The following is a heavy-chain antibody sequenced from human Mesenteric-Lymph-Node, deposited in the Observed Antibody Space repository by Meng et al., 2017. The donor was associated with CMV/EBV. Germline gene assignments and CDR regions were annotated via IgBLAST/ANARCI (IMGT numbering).Heavy chain of an antibody. CDR3: ARDNTYGMDV. Sequence: GESLKISCVTSGFTFSNYGVHWVRQAPGKGLEWVASMRYDGEDEYYLDSVRGRFTISRDNSKNTLYLQMNSLRAEDTAVYYCARDNTYGMDVWGQGTTVTVSS. V-gene: IGHV3-30*02. D-gene: IGHD2/OR15-2a*01. J-gene: IGHJ6*02. CDR1: GFTFSNYG. CDR2: MRYDGEDE.